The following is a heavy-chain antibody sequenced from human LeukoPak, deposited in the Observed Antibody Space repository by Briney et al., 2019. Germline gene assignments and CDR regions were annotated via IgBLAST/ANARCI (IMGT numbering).Heavy chain of an antibody. CDR1: GFTFDDYA. D-gene: IGHD6-19*01. CDR3: AKRREGSNGQYYFDY. CDR2: ITGSGGSA. Sequence: GGSLRLSCAASGFTFDDYAMHWVRHAPGKGLEWVSAITGSGGSAYYADPVKGRFTISRDNSKNTLYLQMNSLRAEDTAVYYCAKRREGSNGQYYFDYWGQGTLVTVSS. V-gene: IGHV3-23*01. J-gene: IGHJ4*02.